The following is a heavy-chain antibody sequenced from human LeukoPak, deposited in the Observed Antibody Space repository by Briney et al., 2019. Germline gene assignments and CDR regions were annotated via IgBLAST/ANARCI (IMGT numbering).Heavy chain of an antibody. CDR2: ISPYNDNT. CDR3: ARAIGYQLLSWRFDP. J-gene: IGHJ5*02. Sequence: ASVKVSCNSSGYTFTSSVISWVRQAPGQGLEWMGWISPYNDNTNYAQKLQGRVTMTTDTSTSTAYMELRSLRSDDTAVYYCARAIGYQLLSWRFDPWGQGTLVTVSS. D-gene: IGHD2-2*01. V-gene: IGHV1-18*01. CDR1: GYTFTSSV.